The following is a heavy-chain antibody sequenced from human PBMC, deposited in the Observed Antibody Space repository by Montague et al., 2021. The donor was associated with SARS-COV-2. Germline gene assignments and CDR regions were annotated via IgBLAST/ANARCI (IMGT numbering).Heavy chain of an antibody. V-gene: IGHV4-39*02. CDR2: IHYSGTT. D-gene: IGHD6-13*01. CDR1: GGSISSSGYY. Sequence: SETLSLTCTVSGGSISSSGYYWGWIRQPPGKGPEWIGSIHYSGTTFYNPSLRSRVTMSVDTSKNQFSLRLSSVTAADTAVFYCAREEAGDGYFDLWGRGTLVTVSS. J-gene: IGHJ2*01. CDR3: AREEAGDGYFDL.